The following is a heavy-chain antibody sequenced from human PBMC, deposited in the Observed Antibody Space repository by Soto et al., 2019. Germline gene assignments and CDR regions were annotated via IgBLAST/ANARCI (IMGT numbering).Heavy chain of an antibody. V-gene: IGHV4-59*01. D-gene: IGHD6-6*01. CDR2: IYYIGST. J-gene: IGHJ4*02. CDR1: GGSISSDY. CDR3: ARSSSSLGY. Sequence: SYTLPLTCTFSGGSISSDYWSWIRQPPGKGLEWIGYIYYIGSTNYNPSLKSRPTISVDTSKSQFSLKLSSVTAADTAVYYCARSSSSLGYWVQAALVSVSS.